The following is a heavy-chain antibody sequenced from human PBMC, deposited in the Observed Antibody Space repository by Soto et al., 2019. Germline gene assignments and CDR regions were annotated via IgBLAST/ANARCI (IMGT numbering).Heavy chain of an antibody. V-gene: IGHV1-8*01. CDR1: GYTFTGYD. Sequence: QVQLVQSGAEVKKPGATVKVSCKASGYTFTGYDINWVRRATGQGPEWMGWMNPNNGNTGYAQKFQGRVTMTRDTSMSTAYMELSSLRSEDTAVYYCATAPRNWGFDFWGQGTLVTVSS. CDR2: MNPNNGNT. J-gene: IGHJ4*02. D-gene: IGHD7-27*01. CDR3: ATAPRNWGFDF.